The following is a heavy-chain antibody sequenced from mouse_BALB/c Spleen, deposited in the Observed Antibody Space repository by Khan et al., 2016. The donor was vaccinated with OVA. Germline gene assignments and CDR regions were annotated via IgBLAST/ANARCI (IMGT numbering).Heavy chain of an antibody. Sequence: QVQLQQPGAELVKAGASVKMSCKASGYTFTSYWMHWVKQRLGQGLEWFAETNPTNGRTYYNEKFKSKATLTVDTSSSTAYMRLSGPTVEDSAVNYCARIKKIVATYFDYWGQGTTLTVSS. D-gene: IGHD1-1*01. CDR1: GYTFTSYW. CDR3: ARIKKIVATYFDY. J-gene: IGHJ2*01. V-gene: IGHV1S81*02. CDR2: TNPTNGRT.